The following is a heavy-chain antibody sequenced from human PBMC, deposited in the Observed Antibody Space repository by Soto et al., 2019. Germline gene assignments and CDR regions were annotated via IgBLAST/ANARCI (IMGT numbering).Heavy chain of an antibody. D-gene: IGHD3-3*01. CDR2: IYYSGST. CDR1: GGSISSYY. Sequence: SETLSLTCTVSGGSISSYYWSWIRQPPGKGLEWIGYIYYSGSTNYNPSLKSQVTISVDTSKNQFSLKLSSVTAADTAVYYCARKHRNYDFWSGYMENWFDPWGQGTLVTVSS. V-gene: IGHV4-59*01. CDR3: ARKHRNYDFWSGYMENWFDP. J-gene: IGHJ5*02.